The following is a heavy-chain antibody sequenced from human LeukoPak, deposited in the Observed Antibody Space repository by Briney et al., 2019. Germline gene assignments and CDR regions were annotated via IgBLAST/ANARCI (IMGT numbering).Heavy chain of an antibody. V-gene: IGHV3-23*01. CDR3: ARVGNSDYDFWSGYADY. D-gene: IGHD3-3*01. CDR1: GFTFSSYA. CDR2: ISGSGGST. J-gene: IGHJ4*02. Sequence: GRSLRLSCAASGFTFSSYAMSWVRQAPGKGLEWVSAISGSGGSTYYADSVKGRFTISRDNSKNTLYLQMNSLRAEDTAVYYCARVGNSDYDFWSGYADYWGQGTLVTVSS.